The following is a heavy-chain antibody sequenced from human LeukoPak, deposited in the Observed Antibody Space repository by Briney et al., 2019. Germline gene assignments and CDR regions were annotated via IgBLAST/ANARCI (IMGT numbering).Heavy chain of an antibody. J-gene: IGHJ4*02. Sequence: PGGSLRLSCAASGFTFSSTWMSWVRQAPGKGLEWVGGIKRNSDGGTTDYAAPVNGRFTISRDDSKNTLYLQMNSLKTEDTVVYYCVTGLGRTDHDYWGQGTLVTVSS. D-gene: IGHD1/OR15-1a*01. CDR3: VTGLGRTDHDY. V-gene: IGHV3-15*01. CDR2: IKRNSDGGTT. CDR1: GFTFSSTW.